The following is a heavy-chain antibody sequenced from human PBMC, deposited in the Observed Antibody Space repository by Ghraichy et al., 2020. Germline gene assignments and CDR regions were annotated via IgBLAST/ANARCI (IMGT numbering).Heavy chain of an antibody. V-gene: IGHV4-34*01. J-gene: IGHJ3*02. CDR2: INHSGST. CDR3: ASFVELVRAFDI. CDR1: GGSFSGYY. D-gene: IGHD6-6*01. Sequence: SETLSLTCAVYGGSFSGYYWSWIRQPPGKGLEWIGEINHSGSTNYNPSLKSRVTISVDTSKNQFSLKLSSVTAADTAVYYCASFVELVRAFDIWGQGTMVTVSS.